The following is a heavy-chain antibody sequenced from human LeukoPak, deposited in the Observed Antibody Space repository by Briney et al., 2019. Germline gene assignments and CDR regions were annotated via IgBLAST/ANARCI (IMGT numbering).Heavy chain of an antibody. V-gene: IGHV4-39*01. CDR3: ARQDISGWYRTNWFDP. J-gene: IGHJ5*02. Sequence: SETLSLTCTVSGGSISSSSYYWGWIRQPPGKGLEWIGSIYYSGSTYYNPSLKSRVTISVDTSKNQFPLKLSSVTAADTAVYYCARQDISGWYRTNWFDPWGQGTLVTVSS. CDR1: GGSISSSSYY. D-gene: IGHD6-19*01. CDR2: IYYSGST.